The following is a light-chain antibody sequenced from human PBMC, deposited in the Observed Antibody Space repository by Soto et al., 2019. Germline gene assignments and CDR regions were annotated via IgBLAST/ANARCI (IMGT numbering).Light chain of an antibody. Sequence: EIVLTQSPGTLSFSPGERATLSCRASQSVSSSYLAWYQQKPGQAPRLLIYGASSRATGIPDRFSGSGSGTDFTLTISRLEPVDFAVYYCQQYGSSLPITFGQGTRLEIK. CDR1: QSVSSSY. CDR3: QQYGSSLPIT. J-gene: IGKJ5*01. V-gene: IGKV3-20*01. CDR2: GAS.